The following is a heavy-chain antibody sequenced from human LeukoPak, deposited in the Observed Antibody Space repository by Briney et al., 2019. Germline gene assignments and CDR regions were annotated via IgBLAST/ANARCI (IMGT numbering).Heavy chain of an antibody. CDR2: IYYRGAT. CDR1: GDSIDSYC. CDR3: ARLPRYGGYDHFDY. J-gene: IGHJ4*02. D-gene: IGHD5-12*01. Sequence: SETLSLTCTVSGDSIDSYCWSWIRQPPGKGLEWVGYIYYRGATSYNPFLKSRVTISVDTSKNQFSLKLNSVTAADTAVYCCARLPRYGGYDHFDYWGQGILVIVSS. V-gene: IGHV4-59*12.